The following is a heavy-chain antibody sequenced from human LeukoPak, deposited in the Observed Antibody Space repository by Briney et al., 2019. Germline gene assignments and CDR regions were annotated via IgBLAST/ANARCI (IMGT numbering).Heavy chain of an antibody. J-gene: IGHJ4*02. D-gene: IGHD3-22*01. CDR1: GLTFSSYW. CDR3: ARDYDSTEWDDFDY. Sequence: PGGSLRLSCAASGLTFSSYWMHWVRQAPGKGLVWVSRINSDGSSTSYADSVKGRFTIYRDNAKNTLYLQMNSLRAEDTAVYYCARDYDSTEWDDFDYWGQGTLVTVSS. V-gene: IGHV3-74*01. CDR2: INSDGSST.